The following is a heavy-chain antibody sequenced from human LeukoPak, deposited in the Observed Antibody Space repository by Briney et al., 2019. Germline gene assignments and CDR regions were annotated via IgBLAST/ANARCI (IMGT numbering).Heavy chain of an antibody. J-gene: IGHJ6*02. CDR2: IYYSGST. D-gene: IGHD5-12*01. CDR3: ARDPGRDGYDTCYYYGMDV. CDR1: GGSISSGGYY. Sequence: SETLSLTCTVSGGSISSGGYYWSWIRQHPGKGLEWIGYIYYSGSTYYNPSLKSRVTISVDTSKNQFSLKLSSVTAADTAVYYCARDPGRDGYDTCYYYGMDVWGQGTTVTVSS. V-gene: IGHV4-31*03.